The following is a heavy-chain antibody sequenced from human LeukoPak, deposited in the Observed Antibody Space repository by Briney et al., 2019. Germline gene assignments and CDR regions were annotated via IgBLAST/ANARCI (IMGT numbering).Heavy chain of an antibody. J-gene: IGHJ6*03. V-gene: IGHV4-39*07. CDR3: ARDGGVWRLAPGYMDV. CDR1: GGSISSSSYY. CDR2: IYYSGST. D-gene: IGHD2-8*02. Sequence: SETLSLTCTVSGGSISSSSYYWGWIRQPPGKGLEWIGSIYYSGSTYYNPSLKSRVTISVDTSKNQFSLKLSSVTAADTAVYYCARDGGVWRLAPGYMDVWGKGTTVTVSS.